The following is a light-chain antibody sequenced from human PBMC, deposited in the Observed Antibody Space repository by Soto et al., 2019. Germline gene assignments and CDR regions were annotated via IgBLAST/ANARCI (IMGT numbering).Light chain of an antibody. Sequence: QSALTQPRSVSGSPGQSVTISCTGTSSDVGGYNYVSWYQQHPGKAPKLMIYDVSKRPSGVPDRFSGSKSGNTASLTISGLQAEDEADYYCCSYAGSYILVFGRGTKLTVL. V-gene: IGLV2-11*01. CDR2: DVS. J-gene: IGLJ2*01. CDR3: CSYAGSYILV. CDR1: SSDVGGYNY.